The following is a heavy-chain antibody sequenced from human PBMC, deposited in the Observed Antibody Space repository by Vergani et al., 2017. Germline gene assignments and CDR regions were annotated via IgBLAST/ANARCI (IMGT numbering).Heavy chain of an antibody. CDR3: ARGRRARHFDL. CDR1: GGSFSGYY. CDR2: INHSGST. V-gene: IGHV4-34*01. Sequence: QLQQWGAGLLKPSETLSLTCAVYGGSFSGYYWSWIRQPPGKGLEWIGEINHSGSTNYNPSLKSRVTISVDTSKNQFSLKLSSVTAADTAVYYCARGRRARHFDLWGRGTLVTVSS. J-gene: IGHJ2*01. D-gene: IGHD6-25*01.